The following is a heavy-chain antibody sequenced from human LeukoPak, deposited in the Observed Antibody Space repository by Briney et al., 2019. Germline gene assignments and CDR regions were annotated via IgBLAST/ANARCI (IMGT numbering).Heavy chain of an antibody. CDR1: GFSFSSYE. D-gene: IGHD1-26*01. CDR3: ARWGVGDY. J-gene: IGHJ4*02. V-gene: IGHV3-48*03. Sequence: GGSLRLSCAASGFSFSSYEMNWVRQAPGKGLEWVSYISSSGSTKYADSVKGRFTISRDNAKNSLYLQMNNLRAEDTAVYYCARWGVGDYWGQGTLVTVSS. CDR2: ISSSGST.